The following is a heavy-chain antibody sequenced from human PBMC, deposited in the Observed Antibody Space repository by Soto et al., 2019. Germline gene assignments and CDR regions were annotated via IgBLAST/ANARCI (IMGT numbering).Heavy chain of an antibody. V-gene: IGHV4-59*01. CDR2: LYYSGST. Sequence: SETLSLTCTVSGGSISSYYWSWIRQPPGKGLEWIGYLYYSGSTNYNPSLKSRVTISVDTSKNQLTLKLSSVTAADTAVYYFARVVLYCTNGVCYTEYFFDSWGQGTQVTVSS. J-gene: IGHJ4*02. CDR1: GGSISSYY. D-gene: IGHD2-8*01. CDR3: ARVVLYCTNGVCYTEYFFDS.